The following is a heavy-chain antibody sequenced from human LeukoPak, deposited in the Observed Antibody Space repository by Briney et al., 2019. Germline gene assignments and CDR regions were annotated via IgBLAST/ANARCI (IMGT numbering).Heavy chain of an antibody. V-gene: IGHV4-30-4*01. CDR1: GASINSGDYY. CDR2: IYYSGYT. CDR3: ARQYSDSWSDDY. Sequence: KTSQTLSLTCTVSGASINSGDYYWSWIRQPPGKGLERLGCIYYSGYTYYSPSLRSRLTMSVDTSKNQFSLKLSSVTAADTAVYYCARQYSDSWSDDYWGQGTLVTVSS. D-gene: IGHD5-12*01. J-gene: IGHJ4*02.